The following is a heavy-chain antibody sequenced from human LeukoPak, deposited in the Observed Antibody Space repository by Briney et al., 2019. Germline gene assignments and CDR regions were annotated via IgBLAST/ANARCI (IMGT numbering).Heavy chain of an antibody. D-gene: IGHD3-22*01. Sequence: GGSLRLSCAASGFTFSSYAMSWVRQAPGKGLEWVSSISGSGGSTYYADSVKGRFTISRDNSKNTLYLQMNSLRAEDTAVYYCARSNYYDSSGYYPRFDYWGQGTLVTVSS. CDR1: GFTFSSYA. V-gene: IGHV3-23*01. CDR3: ARSNYYDSSGYYPRFDY. CDR2: ISGSGGST. J-gene: IGHJ4*02.